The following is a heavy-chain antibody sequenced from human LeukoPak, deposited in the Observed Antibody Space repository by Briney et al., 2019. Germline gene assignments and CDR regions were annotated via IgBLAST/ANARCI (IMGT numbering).Heavy chain of an antibody. CDR3: ARNSGDY. V-gene: IGHV4-4*07. Sequence: TSETLSLTCIVSGASISNYFWTWIRQPAGKGLEWIGRIYSGGSTIYNPSLNSRVTMSLDTSKNQFSLKLISVTAADTAVYYCARNSGDYWGQGTLVTVSS. CDR1: GASISNYF. D-gene: IGHD4-23*01. J-gene: IGHJ4*02. CDR2: IYSGGST.